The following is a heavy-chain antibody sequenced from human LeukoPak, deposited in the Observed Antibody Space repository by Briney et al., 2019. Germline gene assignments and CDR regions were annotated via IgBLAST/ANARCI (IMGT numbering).Heavy chain of an antibody. CDR3: ARDLKRFLEWLLPDYYYYYMDV. CDR1: GYTFTSYG. D-gene: IGHD3-3*01. Sequence: ASVKVSCKASGYTFTSYGTSWGRQAPGQGLEWMGWISAYNGNTNYAHKLPGRVTMTTDTSTSTAYMGMRSLRYDDTAVYYCARDLKRFLEWLLPDYYYYYMDVWGKGTTVTVSS. J-gene: IGHJ6*03. V-gene: IGHV1-18*01. CDR2: ISAYNGNT.